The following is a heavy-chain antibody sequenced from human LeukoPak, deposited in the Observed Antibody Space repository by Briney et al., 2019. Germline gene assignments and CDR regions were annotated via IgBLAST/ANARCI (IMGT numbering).Heavy chain of an antibody. J-gene: IGHJ6*03. CDR2: INPSGGST. V-gene: IGHV1-46*01. Sequence: GASVKVSCKASGYTFTSYYMHWVRQAPGQGLEWMGIINPSGGSTSYAQKFQGRVTMTRDTSISTAYMELSRLRSDDTAVYYCARDKDVLLWFGEDYMDVWGKGTTVTISS. D-gene: IGHD3-10*01. CDR3: ARDKDVLLWFGEDYMDV. CDR1: GYTFTSYY.